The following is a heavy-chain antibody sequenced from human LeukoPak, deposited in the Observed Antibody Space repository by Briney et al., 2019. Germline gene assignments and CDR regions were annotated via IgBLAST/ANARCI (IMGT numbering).Heavy chain of an antibody. J-gene: IGHJ5*02. D-gene: IGHD3-3*01. V-gene: IGHV4-39*07. CDR3: ARNRITIFGVAHSGFDP. CDR2: IYYSGST. CDR1: GGSISSSSYY. Sequence: SETLSLTCTVSGGSISSSSYYWGWIRQPPGKGLEWIGSIYYSGSTYYNPSLKSRVTISVDTSKNQFSLKLSSVTAADTAVYYCARNRITIFGVAHSGFDPWGQGTLVTVSS.